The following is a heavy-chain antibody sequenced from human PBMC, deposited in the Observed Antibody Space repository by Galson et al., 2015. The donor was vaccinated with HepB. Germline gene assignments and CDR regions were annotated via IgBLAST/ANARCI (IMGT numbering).Heavy chain of an antibody. CDR2: INHSGST. J-gene: IGHJ4*02. V-gene: IGHV4-34*01. D-gene: IGHD3-22*01. Sequence: SETLSLTCAVYGGSFSGYYWSWIRQPPGKGLEWIGEINHSGSTNYNPSLKSRVTISVDTSKNQFSLKLSSVTAADTAVYYCARAGKSGPVVVITSGVSGFDYWGQGTLVTVSS. CDR1: GGSFSGYY. CDR3: ARAGKSGPVVVITSGVSGFDY.